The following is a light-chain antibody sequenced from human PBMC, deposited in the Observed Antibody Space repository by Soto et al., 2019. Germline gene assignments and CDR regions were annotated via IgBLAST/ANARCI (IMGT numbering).Light chain of an antibody. CDR2: DVS. CDR1: SSDVGGYNY. V-gene: IGLV2-11*01. Sequence: QPALTQPRSVSGSPGQSVTISCTGTSSDVGGYNYVSWYQQHPGKAPKLMIYDVSKRPSGVPDRFSGSKSGNTASLTISGLQAEDEADYYCCSYAGSYTFSVFGTGTKLTVL. CDR3: CSYAGSYTFSV. J-gene: IGLJ1*01.